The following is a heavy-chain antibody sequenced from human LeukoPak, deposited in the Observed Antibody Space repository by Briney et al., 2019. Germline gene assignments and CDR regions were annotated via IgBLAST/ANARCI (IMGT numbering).Heavy chain of an antibody. CDR2: ISAYDGNT. J-gene: IGHJ4*02. CDR3: VRDPPQQLARLGFDY. V-gene: IGHV1-18*01. CDR1: GYTFTSYG. D-gene: IGHD6-13*01. Sequence: GASVKVSCKASGYTFTSYGISWVRQAPGQGLEWMGWISAYDGNTDYAQKFRGRFTMTTDTPTSTAYMELRSLTSDDTAVYYCVRDPPQQLARLGFDYWGQGTLVTVSS.